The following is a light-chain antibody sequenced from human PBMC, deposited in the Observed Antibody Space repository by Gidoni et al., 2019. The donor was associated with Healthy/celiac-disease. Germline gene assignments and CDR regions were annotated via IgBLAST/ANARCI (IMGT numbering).Light chain of an antibody. V-gene: IGLV3-1*01. CDR2: QDS. CDR1: KLGDKY. CDR3: QAWDSSVV. J-gene: IGLJ2*01. Sequence: SYELTPPPSASVSPGQTASITCSGDKLGDKYARWYQQKPGQSPVLVIYQDSKRPSGIAGRFSGSNSGNTATLTISGTQAMDEADYYCQAWDSSVVFGGGTKLTVL.